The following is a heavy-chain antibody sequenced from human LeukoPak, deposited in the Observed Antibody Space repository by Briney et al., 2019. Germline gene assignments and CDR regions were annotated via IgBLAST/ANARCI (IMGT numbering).Heavy chain of an antibody. J-gene: IGHJ4*02. CDR2: IQYDGSDK. CDR1: GFTFSTYG. CDR3: ARDNGYDYFDY. V-gene: IGHV3-30*02. Sequence: PGGSLRLSCAASGFTFSTYGMHWVRQAPGKGLEWVAFIQYDGSDKFYADSVKGRFTISRDNSKNALYLQMNSLRAEDTAVYYCARDNGYDYFDYWGQGTLVTVSS. D-gene: IGHD5-12*01.